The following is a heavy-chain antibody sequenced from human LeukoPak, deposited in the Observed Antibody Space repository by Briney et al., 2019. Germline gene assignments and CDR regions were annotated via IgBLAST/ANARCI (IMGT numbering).Heavy chain of an antibody. CDR1: GGTFSSYA. CDR2: IIPIFGTA. J-gene: IGHJ4*02. V-gene: IGHV1-69*05. D-gene: IGHD1-14*01. CDR3: ARDSGTEPYMGKLDY. Sequence: SVKVSCKASGGTFSSYAISWVRQAPGQGLEWMGGIIPIFGTANYAQKFQGRVTITTDESTSTAYMELSSLRSGDTAVYYCARDSGTEPYMGKLDYWGPGTLVTVSS.